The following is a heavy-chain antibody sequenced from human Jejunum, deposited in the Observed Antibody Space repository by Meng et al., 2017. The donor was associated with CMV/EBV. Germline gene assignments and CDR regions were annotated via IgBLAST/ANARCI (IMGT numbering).Heavy chain of an antibody. D-gene: IGHD1-26*01. CDR2: INHRGST. CDR3: AREIIFGGSYADC. J-gene: IGHJ4*02. Sequence: TCPVYGGSFRNYYWSWIRQPPGKGLEWIGEINHRGSTNYNPSLKSRVTISLDTSMNQFSLKLTSMTAADTSVYYCAREIIFGGSYADCWGQGTLVPSPQ. V-gene: IGHV4-34*01. CDR1: GGSFRNYY.